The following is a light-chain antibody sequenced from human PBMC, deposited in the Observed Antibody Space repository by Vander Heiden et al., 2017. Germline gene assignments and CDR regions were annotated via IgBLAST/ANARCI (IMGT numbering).Light chain of an antibody. CDR2: QDT. CDR1: RQGDKY. V-gene: IGLV3-1*01. Sequence: SYALTQPPSMSVSPAQTASITCSGDRQGDKYACWEQQKPGQVPVLVIYQDTKRPSGSPERVSGYNAGDTATLTSSGTQARDEADYDGQAGDSSNVIFGGGTKLTVL. J-gene: IGLJ2*01. CDR3: QAGDSSNVI.